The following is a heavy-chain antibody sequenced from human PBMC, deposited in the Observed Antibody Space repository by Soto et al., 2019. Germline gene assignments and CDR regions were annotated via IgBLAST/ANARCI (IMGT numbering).Heavy chain of an antibody. CDR3: AMGYCSGGSCYSIGYFQH. D-gene: IGHD2-15*01. CDR2: INAGNGNT. J-gene: IGHJ1*01. CDR1: GYTFTSYA. Sequence: QVQLVQSGAEVKKPGASVKVSCKASGYTFTSYAMHWVRQAPGQRLEWMGWINAGNGNTKYSQKFQGRVTITRGTSASTAYMELSSLRSEDTAVYYCAMGYCSGGSCYSIGYFQHWGQGTLVTVSS. V-gene: IGHV1-3*01.